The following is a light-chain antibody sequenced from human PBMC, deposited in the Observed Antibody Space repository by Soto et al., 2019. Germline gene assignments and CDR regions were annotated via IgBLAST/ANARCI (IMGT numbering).Light chain of an antibody. CDR2: GAS. Sequence: EIVLTQSPGSLSLSPGERATLSCRASQSVNNNYLAWYQQKPGQAPRLLIYGASSRATGIPDRFSGSGSGTDFTLTISRLEPEDFAVYYCQLYGSSPGLFTFGPGTKVEIK. CDR3: QLYGSSPGLFT. CDR1: QSVNNNY. V-gene: IGKV3-20*01. J-gene: IGKJ3*01.